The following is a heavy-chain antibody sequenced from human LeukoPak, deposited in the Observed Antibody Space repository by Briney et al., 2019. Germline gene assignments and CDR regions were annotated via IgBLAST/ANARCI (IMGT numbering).Heavy chain of an antibody. Sequence: KPSETLSLTCTVSGGSISGYFWGWVRQPPGKGLEWIGYIYYSGSTKYNPSLESQFTISVDTSKNQFSLKLNSVTAADTAVYYCARSSRYDIWTGYPYWGQGTLVTVSP. D-gene: IGHD3-9*01. CDR2: IYYSGST. CDR3: ARSSRYDIWTGYPY. J-gene: IGHJ4*02. V-gene: IGHV4-59*13. CDR1: GGSISGYF.